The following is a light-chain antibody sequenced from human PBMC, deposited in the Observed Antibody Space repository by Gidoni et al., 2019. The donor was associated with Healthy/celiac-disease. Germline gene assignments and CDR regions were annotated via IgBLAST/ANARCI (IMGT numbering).Light chain of an antibody. CDR2: AAS. CDR3: QQSYSTLFT. Sequence: DIQMTQSPSSLSASVGDRVTITCRASQSISSYLNWYQQKPGKAPKLLIYAASSLQSGVLSRFSGSGSGTDFTLTISSLQPEDFATYYCQQSYSTLFTFXPXTKVDIK. J-gene: IGKJ3*01. V-gene: IGKV1-39*01. CDR1: QSISSY.